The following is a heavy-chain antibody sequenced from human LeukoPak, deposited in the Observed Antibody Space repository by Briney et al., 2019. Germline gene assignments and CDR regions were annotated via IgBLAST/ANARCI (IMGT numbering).Heavy chain of an antibody. Sequence: GASVKVSCKASGYTFTSYYMYWVRQAPGKGLEWMGGFDPEDGETIYAQKFQGRVTMTEDTSTDTAYMELSSLRSEDTAVYYCATDEPAYYYDSSGYYSVWGQGTLVTVSS. CDR1: GYTFTSYY. CDR2: FDPEDGET. J-gene: IGHJ4*02. D-gene: IGHD3-22*01. V-gene: IGHV1-24*01. CDR3: ATDEPAYYYDSSGYYSV.